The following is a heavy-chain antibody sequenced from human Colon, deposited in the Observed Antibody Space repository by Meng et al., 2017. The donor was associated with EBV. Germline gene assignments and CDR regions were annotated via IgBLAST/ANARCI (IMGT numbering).Heavy chain of an antibody. Sequence: QVQLQESGPGLVKPSETLSLTCAVSGGSISRSDWWRWVRQSPGKGLEWIGETSHSGSTDYSPSLKSRVTISLDKSKNQLSLKLNSVTAADTAVYYCASSDYYRSDYWGQGTLVTVSS. J-gene: IGHJ4*02. CDR3: ASSDYYRSDY. CDR1: GGSISRSDW. CDR2: TSHSGST. D-gene: IGHD3-22*01. V-gene: IGHV4-4*02.